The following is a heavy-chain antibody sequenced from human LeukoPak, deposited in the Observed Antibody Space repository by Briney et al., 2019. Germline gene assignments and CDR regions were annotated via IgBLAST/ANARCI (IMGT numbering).Heavy chain of an antibody. Sequence: GGSVRLSCAASGFTFSSHGMHGVRQAPGKGLEGVAVIWYDGCNKYYADTLQGRVTITRDNSKNTLYLHMNSLRADDTAVYYCAREARNDCWSTVMEDHYAMDVWGQGTTLTVSS. D-gene: IGHD3-3*01. CDR2: IWYDGCNK. CDR3: AREARNDCWSTVMEDHYAMDV. V-gene: IGHV3-33*01. CDR1: GFTFSSHG. J-gene: IGHJ6*02.